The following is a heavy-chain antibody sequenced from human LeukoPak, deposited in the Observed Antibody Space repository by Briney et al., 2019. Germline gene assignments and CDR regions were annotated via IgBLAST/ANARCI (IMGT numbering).Heavy chain of an antibody. Sequence: SETLSLTCTVSGVSISSYYWSWIRQPPGKGLEWIGYIYYSGSTNYNPSLKSRVTISVDTSKNQFSLKLSSVTAADTAVYYCARVRTEGYDSPGASDYWGQGTLVTVSS. CDR3: ARVRTEGYDSPGASDY. J-gene: IGHJ4*02. D-gene: IGHD3-3*01. CDR2: IYYSGST. V-gene: IGHV4-59*01. CDR1: GVSISSYY.